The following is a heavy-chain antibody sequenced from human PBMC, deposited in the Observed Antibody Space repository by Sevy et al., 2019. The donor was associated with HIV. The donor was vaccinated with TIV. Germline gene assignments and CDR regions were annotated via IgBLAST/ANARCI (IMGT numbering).Heavy chain of an antibody. CDR2: IRSKGNSYAT. Sequence: GESLKISCAASGFTFSGSAMQWVRRASGKGPEWVGRIRSKGNSYATAYAASVKGRFTISRDDSRNTVYLQMNSLRTEDTAVYYCTRGGAMDSSSWYDYFDYWGQGTLVTVSS. V-gene: IGHV3-73*01. J-gene: IGHJ4*02. D-gene: IGHD6-13*01. CDR1: GFTFSGSA. CDR3: TRGGAMDSSSWYDYFDY.